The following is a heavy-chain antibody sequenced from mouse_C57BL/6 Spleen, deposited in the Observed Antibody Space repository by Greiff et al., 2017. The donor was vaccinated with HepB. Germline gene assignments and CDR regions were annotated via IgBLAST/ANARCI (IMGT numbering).Heavy chain of an antibody. J-gene: IGHJ2*01. D-gene: IGHD2-1*01. V-gene: IGHV3-6*01. CDR1: GYSITSGYY. CDR2: ISYDGSN. Sequence: EVKLQQSGPGLVKPSQSLSLTCSVTGYSITSGYYWNWIRQFPGNKLEWMGYISYDGSNNYNPSLKNRISITRDTSKNQFFLKLNSVTTEDTATYYCAGGNYYWGQGTTLTVSS. CDR3: AGGNYY.